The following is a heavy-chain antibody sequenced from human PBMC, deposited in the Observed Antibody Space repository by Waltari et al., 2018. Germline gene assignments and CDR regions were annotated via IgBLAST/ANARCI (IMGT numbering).Heavy chain of an antibody. CDR2: LSAGGGTT. V-gene: IGHV3-23*01. Sequence: EVQLLESGGDLVQPGGSLRLSCAASGFTFSTYAMAWVRQAPGKGLEWVSSLSAGGGTTYYADSVEGRFTISRDNSKNTLDLQMSSLRAEDTAVYYCARDRAYGTNWYNGDCWGQGTLVTVSS. J-gene: IGHJ4*02. CDR3: ARDRAYGTNWYNGDC. D-gene: IGHD2-8*01. CDR1: GFTFSTYA.